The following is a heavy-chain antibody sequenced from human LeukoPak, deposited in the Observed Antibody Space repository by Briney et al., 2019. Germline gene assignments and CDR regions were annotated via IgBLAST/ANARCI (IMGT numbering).Heavy chain of an antibody. CDR1: GFTLNSFW. D-gene: IGHD5-24*01. J-gene: IGHJ4*02. V-gene: IGHV3-74*01. Sequence: GGSLSLSCAASGFTLNSFWMHWVRQSTGRGLVWVSHIINGGSRTSYADSGKGRFTISRDNAKNTVYLQMNSLRAEDTAVYYCARSDGGFDYWGQGTLVTVSA. CDR2: IINGGSRT. CDR3: ARSDGGFDY.